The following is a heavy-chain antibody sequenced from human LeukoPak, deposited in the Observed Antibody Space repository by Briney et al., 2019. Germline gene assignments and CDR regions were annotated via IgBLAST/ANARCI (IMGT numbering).Heavy chain of an antibody. Sequence: GGSLRLSCAASGFTFSSYGMHWVRQAPGKGLEWVAVIWYDGGNKYYADSVKGRFTISRDNSKNTLYLQMNSLRAEDTAVYYCATTGTTVTPFDYWGQGTLVTVSS. V-gene: IGHV3-33*01. CDR3: ATTGTTVTPFDY. D-gene: IGHD4-17*01. CDR1: GFTFSSYG. CDR2: IWYDGGNK. J-gene: IGHJ4*02.